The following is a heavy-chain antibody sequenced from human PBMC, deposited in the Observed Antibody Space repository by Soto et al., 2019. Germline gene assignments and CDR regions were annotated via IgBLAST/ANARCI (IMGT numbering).Heavy chain of an antibody. CDR2: IYSGSNT. CDR1: GFSVSDNY. CDR3: ARCIVAGGTNRYFDL. D-gene: IGHD6-13*01. Sequence: EVQLVETGGGLIQTGGSLRVSCAASGFSVSDNYMSWARQAPGKGLEWVSVIYSGSNTYYADSVEGRFTISRDNSKNTLYLQMSSLRVEDTAVYYCARCIVAGGTNRYFDLWGRGTLVTVSS. J-gene: IGHJ2*01. V-gene: IGHV3-53*02.